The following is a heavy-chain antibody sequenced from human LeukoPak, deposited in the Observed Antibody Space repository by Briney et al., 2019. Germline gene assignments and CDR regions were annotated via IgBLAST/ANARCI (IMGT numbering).Heavy chain of an antibody. Sequence: TGGSLRLSCAASGFTFSSYSMNWVRQAPGKGLEWVSYISSSSSTIYYADSVKGRFTISRDNAKNTLYLQVNSVRAEDTAVYYCARDTSGYYDYWGQGALVTVSS. D-gene: IGHD2-15*01. CDR3: ARDTSGYYDY. J-gene: IGHJ4*02. CDR2: ISSSSSTI. V-gene: IGHV3-48*01. CDR1: GFTFSSYS.